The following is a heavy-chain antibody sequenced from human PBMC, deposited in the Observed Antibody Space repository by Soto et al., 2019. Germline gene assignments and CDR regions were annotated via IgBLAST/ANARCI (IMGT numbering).Heavy chain of an antibody. Sequence: GGSLRLSCAASGFTFSSYAMSWVRQAPGKGLEWVSAISGSGGSTYYADSVKGRFTISRDNSKNQFSLKLTSVTAADTAMYYCARPKTIGAAAGKGWFDPWGQGTLVTVSS. D-gene: IGHD6-13*01. CDR1: GFTFSSYA. CDR2: ISGSGGST. CDR3: ARPKTIGAAAGKGWFDP. V-gene: IGHV3-23*01. J-gene: IGHJ5*02.